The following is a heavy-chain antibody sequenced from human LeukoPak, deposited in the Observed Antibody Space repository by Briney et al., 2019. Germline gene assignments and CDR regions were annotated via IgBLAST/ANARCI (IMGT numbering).Heavy chain of an antibody. J-gene: IGHJ4*02. Sequence: SETLSLICTASGGSVSSSSYYWGWIRQPPGKGLEWIGSIYYSGSTYYNPSLKSRVTISVDTSKNQFSLKLSSVTAADTAVYYCANSANYGDNSGYFDYWGQGTLVAVSS. CDR1: GGSVSSSSYY. V-gene: IGHV4-39*01. CDR2: IYYSGST. D-gene: IGHD4-23*01. CDR3: ANSANYGDNSGYFDY.